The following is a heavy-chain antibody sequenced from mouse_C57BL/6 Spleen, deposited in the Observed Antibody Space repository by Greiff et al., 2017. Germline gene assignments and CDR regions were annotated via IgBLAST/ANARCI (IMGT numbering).Heavy chain of an antibody. CDR1: GYTFTDYN. CDR3: ARFQILSYYCGSSGYFDV. CDR2: INPNNGGT. Sequence: VQLQQSGPELVKPGASVKIPCKASGYTFTDYNMDWVKQSHGKSLEWIGDINPNNGGTIYNQKFKGKATLTVDKSSSTAYMELRSLTSEDTAVYYCARFQILSYYCGSSGYFDVWCTGTTVTVSS. J-gene: IGHJ1*03. V-gene: IGHV1-18*01. D-gene: IGHD1-1*01.